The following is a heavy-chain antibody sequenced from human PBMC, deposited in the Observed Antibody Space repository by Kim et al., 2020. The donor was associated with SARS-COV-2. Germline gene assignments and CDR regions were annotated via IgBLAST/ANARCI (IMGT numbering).Heavy chain of an antibody. Sequence: ADSVKGRFTIARDNSKNTLYLQMNSLRAEDTAVYYCAKVPYSSVPYYFDYWGQGTLVTVSS. CDR3: AKVPYSSVPYYFDY. J-gene: IGHJ4*02. V-gene: IGHV3-23*01. D-gene: IGHD6-19*01.